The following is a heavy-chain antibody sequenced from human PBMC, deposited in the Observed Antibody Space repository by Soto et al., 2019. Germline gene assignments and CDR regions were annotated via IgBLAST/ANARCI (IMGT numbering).Heavy chain of an antibody. J-gene: IGHJ6*02. CDR2: IYSGGST. CDR3: ARDLKGYYYYGMDV. CDR1: GFTVSSNY. V-gene: IGHV3-66*01. Sequence: GGSLRLSCAASGFTVSSNYMSWVRQAPGKGLEWVSVIYSGGSTYYADSVKGRFTISRDNSKNTLYLQMNSLRAEDTAVYYCARDLKGYYYYGMDVWGQGTTVTVSS.